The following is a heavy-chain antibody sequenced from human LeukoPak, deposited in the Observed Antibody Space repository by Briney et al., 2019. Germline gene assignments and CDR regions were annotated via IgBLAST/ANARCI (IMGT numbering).Heavy chain of an antibody. CDR1: GFTFSSYG. D-gene: IGHD3-10*01. CDR3: ERGAVTYGSGAEPLDY. Sequence: PGGSLRLSCAASGFTFSSYGMHWVRQAPGKGLEWVAVISYDGSNKYYADSVKGRFTISRDKPKNTLYLQMNSLRAEDTAVYYCERGAVTYGSGAEPLDYWGQGTLVTVSS. CDR2: ISYDGSNK. J-gene: IGHJ4*02. V-gene: IGHV3-30*03.